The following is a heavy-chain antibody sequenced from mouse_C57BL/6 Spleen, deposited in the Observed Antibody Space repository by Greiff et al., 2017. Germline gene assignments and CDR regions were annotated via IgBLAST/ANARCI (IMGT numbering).Heavy chain of an antibody. CDR3: ARWGGSRAY. CDR2: IYPSDSET. CDR1: GYTFTSYW. J-gene: IGHJ3*01. V-gene: IGHV1-61*01. Sequence: QVQLKQPGAELVRPGSSVKLSCKASGYTFTSYWMDWVKQRPGQGLEWIGNIYPSDSETHYNQKFKDKATLTVDKSSSTAYMQLSSLTSEDSAVYYCARWGGSRAYWGQGTLVTVSA. D-gene: IGHD1-1*01.